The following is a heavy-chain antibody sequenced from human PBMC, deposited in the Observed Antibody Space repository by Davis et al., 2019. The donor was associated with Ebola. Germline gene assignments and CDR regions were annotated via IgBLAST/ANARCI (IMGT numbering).Heavy chain of an antibody. V-gene: IGHV3-21*01. CDR1: GFTFSTYS. Sequence: PGGSLRLSCAASGFTFSTYSMSWVRQAPGKGLEWVSSISSDSDYIYYADSAKGRFTISRDNAKNSLYLQMNSLRDEDTAVYYCARSTLGYCSGGSCYSFRYWYFDLWGRGTLVTVSS. J-gene: IGHJ2*01. CDR2: ISSDSDYI. D-gene: IGHD2-15*01. CDR3: ARSTLGYCSGGSCYSFRYWYFDL.